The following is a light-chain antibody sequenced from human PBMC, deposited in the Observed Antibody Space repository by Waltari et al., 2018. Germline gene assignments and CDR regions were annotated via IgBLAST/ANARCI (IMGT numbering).Light chain of an antibody. V-gene: IGLV2-8*01. J-gene: IGLJ3*02. CDR2: EVS. CDR1: RSDVGGYNS. Sequence: QSALTQPPSASGSPGQSVTISCPGTRSDVGGYNSVPWYQQHPGKAPKLMIYEVSKRPSGVPERFSGSKSGNTASLTVSGLQAEDEADYYCSSYAGSNNWVFGGGTKLTVL. CDR3: SSYAGSNNWV.